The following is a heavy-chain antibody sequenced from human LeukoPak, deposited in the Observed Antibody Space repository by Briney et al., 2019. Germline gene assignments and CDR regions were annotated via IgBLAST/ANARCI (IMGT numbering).Heavy chain of an antibody. D-gene: IGHD6-19*01. Sequence: GGSLRLSCAASGLTISSYEMRWVRQAAGKGLEWISYISSSGGTIFYSDSVKGRFTISRDNPKNTLYLQLNSLRAEDTAIYYCTRSSGWYGISWGQGTLVTVSS. CDR1: GLTISSYE. CDR2: ISSSGGTI. J-gene: IGHJ4*02. CDR3: TRSSGWYGIS. V-gene: IGHV3-48*03.